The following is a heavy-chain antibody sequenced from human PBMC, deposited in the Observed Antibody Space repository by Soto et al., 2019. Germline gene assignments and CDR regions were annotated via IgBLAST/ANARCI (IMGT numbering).Heavy chain of an antibody. J-gene: IGHJ6*02. CDR1: GLTFSTYA. V-gene: IGHV3-23*01. CDR3: AKSTGGLDGDHSDYSGMDV. D-gene: IGHD7-27*01. Sequence: EVHLLESGGDLVQPGESLRLSCTASGLTFSTYAMSWVHQAPGKGLQWVSAIGGSGTGGRTYYADSVKGRFTISRDNSKHTVYLQMNRLRADDTAVYYCAKSTGGLDGDHSDYSGMDVWGQGTTVTVSS. CDR2: IGGSGTGGRT.